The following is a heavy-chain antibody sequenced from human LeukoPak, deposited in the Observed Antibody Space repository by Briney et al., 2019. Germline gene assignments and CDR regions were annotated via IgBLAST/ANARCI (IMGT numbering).Heavy chain of an antibody. CDR2: IWNEGSSK. CDR3: ARDCRGGSCDYFDY. CDR1: GFTFRRYG. J-gene: IGHJ4*02. V-gene: IGHV3-33*08. Sequence: GGSQRLPHAPSGFTFRRYGIHWVRQAPAKGLEWVAVIWNEGSSKYYADTVRGRFTISRDNSKSTRFLQMNSLRAEDTAVYYCARDCRGGSCDYFDYWGQGTLVTVSS. D-gene: IGHD2-15*01.